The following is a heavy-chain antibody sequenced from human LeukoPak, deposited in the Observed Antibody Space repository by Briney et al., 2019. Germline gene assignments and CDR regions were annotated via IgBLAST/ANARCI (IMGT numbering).Heavy chain of an antibody. Sequence: GGSLRLSCAASGFTFSSYEMNWVRQAPGKGLEWVSYIDSNGRTISYVDSVKGRFTISRDNAKNSLYLQMNSLRAEDRAVYYCARDTSMVRGVAIWGQGTMVTVSS. J-gene: IGHJ3*02. CDR1: GFTFSSYE. D-gene: IGHD3-10*01. V-gene: IGHV3-48*03. CDR2: IDSNGRTI. CDR3: ARDTSMVRGVAI.